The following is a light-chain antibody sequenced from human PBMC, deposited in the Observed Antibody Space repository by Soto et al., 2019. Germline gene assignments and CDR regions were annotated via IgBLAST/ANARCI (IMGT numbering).Light chain of an antibody. CDR3: QVWDGV. CDR1: NIGSKN. J-gene: IGLJ1*01. Sequence: SYELTQPLSVSVALGQTARITCGGNNIGSKNVHWYQQKPGQAPVLVIYRDSNRPSGIPERFSGSNSGNTATLTISRAQAGDEADYYCQVWDGVFGTGTKVTVL. V-gene: IGLV3-9*01. CDR2: RDS.